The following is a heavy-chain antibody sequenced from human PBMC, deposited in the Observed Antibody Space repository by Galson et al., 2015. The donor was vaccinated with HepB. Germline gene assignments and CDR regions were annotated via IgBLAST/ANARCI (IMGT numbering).Heavy chain of an antibody. D-gene: IGHD3-10*01. Sequence: LSLTCAVSGDSISNDRWWSWVRQPPGEGLEWIGEAYHSGGTNYRPSLKSRVTISVDKSKNQLSLKLTSVTAADTAVYYCARAKEGRGYFDYWGQGTLVTVSS. CDR2: AYHSGGT. J-gene: IGHJ4*02. CDR1: GDSISNDRW. CDR3: ARAKEGRGYFDY. V-gene: IGHV4-4*02.